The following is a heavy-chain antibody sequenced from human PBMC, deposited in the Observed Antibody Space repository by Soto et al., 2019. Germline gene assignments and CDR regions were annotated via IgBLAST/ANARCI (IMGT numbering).Heavy chain of an antibody. J-gene: IGHJ5*02. Sequence: GGSLRLSCAASGFTFSSHGMHWVRQAPGKGLEWVAVISYDGSNKYYADSVKGRFTISRDNSKNTLYLQMNSLRAEDTAVYYCANLGTMVRGVIISAWGQGTLVTVSS. CDR2: ISYDGSNK. V-gene: IGHV3-30*18. CDR1: GFTFSSHG. CDR3: ANLGTMVRGVIISA. D-gene: IGHD3-10*01.